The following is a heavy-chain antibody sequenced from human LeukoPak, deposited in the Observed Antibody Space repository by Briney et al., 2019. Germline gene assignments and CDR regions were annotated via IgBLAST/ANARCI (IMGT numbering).Heavy chain of an antibody. V-gene: IGHV4-4*09. J-gene: IGHJ4*02. CDR3: ARGRIGSTRSPSGSPPRDVDY. CDR1: GGSISSYY. CDR2: IYTSGST. Sequence: SETLSLTCTVSGGSISSYYWSWIRQPPGKGLEWIGYIYTSGSTNYNPSLKSRVTISVDTSKNQFSLKLSSVTAADTAVYYCARGRIGSTRSPSGSPPRDVDYWGQGTLVTVSS. D-gene: IGHD1-26*01.